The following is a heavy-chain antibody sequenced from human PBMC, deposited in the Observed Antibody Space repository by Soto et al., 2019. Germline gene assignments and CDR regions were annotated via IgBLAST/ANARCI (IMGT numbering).Heavy chain of an antibody. J-gene: IGHJ6*02. Sequence: QVQLVQSRGEVKTPGASVKVSCKTSGYSFTTYGISWVRQAPGQGLEWMGWISGYNGNTNYAQKLQGRVTMTTDTSTSTAYMELRSLRSDDTAVYYCAREGPAPYYYYGMDVWGQGSTVTVSS. CDR2: ISGYNGNT. CDR3: AREGPAPYYYYGMDV. CDR1: GYSFTTYG. V-gene: IGHV1-18*01.